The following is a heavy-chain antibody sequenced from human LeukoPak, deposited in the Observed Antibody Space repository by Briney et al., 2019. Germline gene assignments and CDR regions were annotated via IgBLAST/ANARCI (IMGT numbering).Heavy chain of an antibody. V-gene: IGHV4-34*01. J-gene: IGHJ3*02. CDR1: GGSFSGYY. D-gene: IGHD2-15*01. CDR2: INHSGST. Sequence: SETLSLTCAVYGGSFSGYYWSWIRQPPGKGLEWIGEINHSGSTNYNPSLKSRVTISVDTSKNQFSLKLSPVTAADTAVYYCARGLLRRRDAFDIWGQGTMVTVSS. CDR3: ARGLLRRRDAFDI.